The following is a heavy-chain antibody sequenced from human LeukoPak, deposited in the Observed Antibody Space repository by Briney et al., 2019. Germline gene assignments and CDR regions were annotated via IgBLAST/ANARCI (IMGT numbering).Heavy chain of an antibody. CDR1: GFTFSRYW. CDR2: IKQDGSEK. D-gene: IGHD3-22*01. V-gene: IGHV3-7*01. Sequence: VGSLRLSCAASGFTFSRYWMSWVRQAPGKGLEWVANIKQDGSEKYYVDSVKGRFTISRDNAKNSLYLQMNSLRAEDTAVYYCATYYDSSGYYYATSLDSWGQGTLVTVSS. CDR3: ATYYDSSGYYYATSLDS. J-gene: IGHJ4*02.